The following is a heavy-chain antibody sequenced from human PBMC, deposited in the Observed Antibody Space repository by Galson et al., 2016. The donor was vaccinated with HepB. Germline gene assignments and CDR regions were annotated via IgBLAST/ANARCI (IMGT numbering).Heavy chain of an antibody. V-gene: IGHV3-33*01. CDR2: IWYDGSNK. D-gene: IGHD2-2*03. J-gene: IGHJ5*02. Sequence: SLRLSCAASGFTFSDYGMHWVRQAPGKGLEWVALIWYDGSNKKYTDSVKGRFTISRDNSKNTLYLQMNSLRAEDTAVYYCARVSSSGYWGWFDPRGQGTLVTVSS. CDR3: ARVSSSGYWGWFDP. CDR1: GFTFSDYG.